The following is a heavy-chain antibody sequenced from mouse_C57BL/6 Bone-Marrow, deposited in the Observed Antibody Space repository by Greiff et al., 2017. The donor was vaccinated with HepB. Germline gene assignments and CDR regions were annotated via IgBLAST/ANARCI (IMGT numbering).Heavy chain of an antibody. CDR1: GFTFSDYG. J-gene: IGHJ3*01. CDR2: ISSGSSTI. D-gene: IGHD2-4*01. V-gene: IGHV5-17*01. CDR3: ARYYDYDRS. Sequence: EVQLVEPGGGLVKPGGSLKLSCAASGFTFSDYGMHWVRQAPEKGLEWVAYISSGSSTIYYADTEKRRFTISRDNTKNTLFLQMTSLGSADTALYYCARYYDYDRSWGRGTLVTVSA.